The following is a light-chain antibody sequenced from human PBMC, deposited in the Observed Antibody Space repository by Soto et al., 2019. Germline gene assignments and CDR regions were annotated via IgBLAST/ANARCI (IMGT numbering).Light chain of an antibody. V-gene: IGKV1-8*01. Sequence: AIRMTQSPSSFSASTGDRVTITCRASQGISSYLAWYQQKPGKAPKLLIYAASTLQSGVPSRFSGSGSGTDFTLTITSLQADDFATYYCQHYNSYSEAFGQGTKVDI. CDR1: QGISSY. CDR2: AAS. J-gene: IGKJ1*01. CDR3: QHYNSYSEA.